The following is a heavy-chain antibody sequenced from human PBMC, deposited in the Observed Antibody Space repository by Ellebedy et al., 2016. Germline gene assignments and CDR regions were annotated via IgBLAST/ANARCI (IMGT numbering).Heavy chain of an antibody. J-gene: IGHJ5*02. V-gene: IGHV1-69*13. D-gene: IGHD1-1*01. Sequence: SVKVSCXASGTTFINHGVAWVRQAPGQGLEWMGEIIPVSGVTHYARKWQGRVTISADGSTSTAYLQLNSLKSEDTATYYCSRVELEKVFGTNWLHPWGQGTLVTVSS. CDR3: SRVELEKVFGTNWLHP. CDR1: GTTFINHG. CDR2: IIPVSGVT.